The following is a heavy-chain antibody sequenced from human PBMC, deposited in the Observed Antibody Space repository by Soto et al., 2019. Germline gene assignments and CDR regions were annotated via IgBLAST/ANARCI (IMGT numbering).Heavy chain of an antibody. CDR3: AREDTVVSRLSGMDV. D-gene: IGHD2-15*01. V-gene: IGHV4-31*03. Sequence: SETLSLTCTVSGGSISSGGYYWSWIRQHPGKGLEWIGYIYYSGSTYYNPSLKSRVTISVDTSKNQFSLKLSSVTAADTAVYYCAREDTVVSRLSGMDVWGQGTTVTVSS. J-gene: IGHJ6*02. CDR1: GGSISSGGYY. CDR2: IYYSGST.